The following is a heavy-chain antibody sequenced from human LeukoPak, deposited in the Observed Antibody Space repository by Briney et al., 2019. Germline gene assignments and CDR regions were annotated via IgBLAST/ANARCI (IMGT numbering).Heavy chain of an antibody. Sequence: PSETLSPTCTVSGGSISNYYWSWIRQPPGKGLEWIGYIYYSGSTNYNPSLKSRVIISVDTSKNQFSLKLSSVAAADTAVYYCARDYGDYFDYWGQGTLVTVSS. J-gene: IGHJ4*02. CDR2: IYYSGST. V-gene: IGHV4-59*01. D-gene: IGHD4-17*01. CDR3: ARDYGDYFDY. CDR1: GGSISNYY.